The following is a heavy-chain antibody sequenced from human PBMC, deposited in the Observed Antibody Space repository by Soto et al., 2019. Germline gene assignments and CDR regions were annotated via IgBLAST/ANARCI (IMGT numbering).Heavy chain of an antibody. CDR2: IYYSGST. V-gene: IGHV4-39*01. D-gene: IGHD6-13*01. CDR3: ARYSSSWYHPPDY. Sequence: PSETLSLTCTVSGGSISSSSYYWGWIRQPPGKGLEWIGSIYYSGSTYYNPSLKSRVTISVDTSKNQFSLKLSSVTAADTAVYYCARYSSSWYHPPDYWGQGTLVTVPQ. J-gene: IGHJ4*02. CDR1: GGSISSSSYY.